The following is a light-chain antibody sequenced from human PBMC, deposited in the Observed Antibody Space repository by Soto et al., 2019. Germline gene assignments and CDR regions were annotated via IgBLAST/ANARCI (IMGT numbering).Light chain of an antibody. J-gene: IGKJ4*01. CDR3: QQSFSFPAT. CDR1: QSISDS. CDR2: AAS. V-gene: IGKV1-39*01. Sequence: DIQMTQSPSSLSASVGDRVTITCRASQSISDSLNWYQHKPGTAPKLLIYAASSLQSGVPSRFSGGGSGTDFTLTISSRQPEDFVTYFCQQSFSFPATFGGGTKVEIK.